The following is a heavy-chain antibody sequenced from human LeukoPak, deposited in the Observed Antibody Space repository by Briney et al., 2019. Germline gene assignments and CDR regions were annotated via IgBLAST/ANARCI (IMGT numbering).Heavy chain of an antibody. V-gene: IGHV3-73*01. Sequence: PGGSLRLSCAASGFTFSVSAMHWVRQASGRELEWIVRIWSRPNSYATAYAASVKGRFTISRDDSINTAYLQMNSLKSEDTALYYCTRLADGSGKFDLWGQGTLVTVSS. D-gene: IGHD3-10*01. J-gene: IGHJ5*02. CDR3: TRLADGSGKFDL. CDR2: IWSRPNSYAT. CDR1: GFTFSVSA.